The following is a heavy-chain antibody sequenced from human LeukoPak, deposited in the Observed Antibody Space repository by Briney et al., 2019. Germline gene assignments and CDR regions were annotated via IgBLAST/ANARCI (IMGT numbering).Heavy chain of an antibody. CDR3: ARDGDSSSAFDFDY. Sequence: PGGSLRLSCAASGFTFSSYGMHWVRQAPGKGLEWVAVIWYDGSNKYYADSVKGRFTISRDNSKNTLYLQMNSLRAEDTAVYYCARDGDSSSAFDFDYWGQGTLVTVSS. CDR1: GFTFSSYG. V-gene: IGHV3-33*01. CDR2: IWYDGSNK. D-gene: IGHD6-6*01. J-gene: IGHJ4*02.